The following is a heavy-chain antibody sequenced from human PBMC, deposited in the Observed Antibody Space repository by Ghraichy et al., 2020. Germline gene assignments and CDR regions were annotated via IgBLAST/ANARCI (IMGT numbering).Heavy chain of an antibody. V-gene: IGHV4-59*01. CDR2: ICDRGST. J-gene: IGHJ6*02. D-gene: IGHD3-22*01. CDR3: AGDKIDRAGSNGMDV. CDR1: GGSFSSYC. Sequence: SETLSLTCTVSGGSFSSYCWSWIRQSPGKGLEWIGYICDRGSTNYNPSLKSRVTISEDTSKDQFSLNLNSLTAADTAVYFCAGDKIDRAGSNGMDVWGQGTKGSVSS.